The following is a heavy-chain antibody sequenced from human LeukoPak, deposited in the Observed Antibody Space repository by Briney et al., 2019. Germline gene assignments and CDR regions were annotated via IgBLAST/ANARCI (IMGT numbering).Heavy chain of an antibody. CDR2: ISGSGGST. J-gene: IGHJ3*02. CDR3: AKGGTKIWDAFDI. D-gene: IGHD2-8*01. V-gene: IGHV3-23*01. Sequence: PGGSLRLSCAASGFTFSSYAMSWVRQAPGKGLEWVSAISGSGGSTYYADSVKGRFTISRDNSKNTLYLQMNRLRAEDTGVYYCAKGGTKIWDAFDIWGQGTMVTVSS. CDR1: GFTFSSYA.